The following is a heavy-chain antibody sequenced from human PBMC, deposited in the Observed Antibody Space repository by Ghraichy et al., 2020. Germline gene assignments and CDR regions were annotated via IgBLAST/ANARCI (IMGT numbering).Heavy chain of an antibody. D-gene: IGHD3-16*02. CDR2: IYYSGSA. CDR3: ARARADLDDYVGGSYRYRRFYFDC. V-gene: IGHV4-31*03. J-gene: IGHJ4*02. Sequence: SETLSLTCTVSGGSISSGGFYWSWLRQHPGKGLEWIGYIYYSGSAVYNPSLKSRVAMSLHTSKNQFSLNLSSLTAADTAVYFCARARADLDDYVGGSYRYRRFYFDCWGQGTLVTVSS. CDR1: GGSISSGGFY.